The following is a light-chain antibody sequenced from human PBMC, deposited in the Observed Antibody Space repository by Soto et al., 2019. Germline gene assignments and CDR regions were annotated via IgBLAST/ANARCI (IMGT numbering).Light chain of an antibody. CDR2: KAS. CDR1: QSISSW. Sequence: DIQMTQSPSTLSASVGDRVTITCLAIQSISSWLSWYQQKPGKAPKLLIYKASTLKSGVPSRFRGSGSGTEFTLTISSLQPDDFETYYCQHYSSYSEAFGQGTKVDIK. V-gene: IGKV1-5*03. J-gene: IGKJ1*01. CDR3: QHYSSYSEA.